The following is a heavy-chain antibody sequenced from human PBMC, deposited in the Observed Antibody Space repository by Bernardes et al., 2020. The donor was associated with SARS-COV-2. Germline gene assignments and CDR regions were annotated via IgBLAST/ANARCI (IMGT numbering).Heavy chain of an antibody. Sequence: GGSLRLSCAASGFTFSSYGMHWVRQAPGKGLEWVAVISYDGSNKYYADSVKGRFTISRDNSKNTLYLQMNSLRAEDTAVYYCAKDLYGVGSGMDVWGQGTTVTVSS. CDR1: GFTFSSYG. J-gene: IGHJ6*02. D-gene: IGHD4-17*01. CDR2: ISYDGSNK. V-gene: IGHV3-30*18. CDR3: AKDLYGVGSGMDV.